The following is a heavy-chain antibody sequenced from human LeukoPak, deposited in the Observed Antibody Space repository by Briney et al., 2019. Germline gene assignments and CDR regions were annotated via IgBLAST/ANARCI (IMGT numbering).Heavy chain of an antibody. CDR3: ARVSYCSGGSCYSYFDY. CDR1: GFTFSSYW. CDR2: INSDGSST. J-gene: IGHJ4*02. D-gene: IGHD2-15*01. V-gene: IGHV3-74*01. Sequence: PGGSLRLSCEASGFTFSSYWMYWVRQAPGKGLVWVSRINSDGSSTSYADSVKGRFTISRDNAKNTLYLQMNSLRVEDTAAYYCARVSYCSGGSCYSYFDYWGQGTLVTVSS.